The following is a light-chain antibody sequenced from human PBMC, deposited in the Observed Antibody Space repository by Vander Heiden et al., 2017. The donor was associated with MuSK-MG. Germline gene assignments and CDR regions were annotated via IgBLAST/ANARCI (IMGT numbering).Light chain of an antibody. V-gene: IGLV3-25*03. Sequence: SYELTQAPSVSVSPGQTASISCSGTALPKHYVYWYQQKPGQAPVLLIYKDTERPSGIPERFSGSTSGTTVTLTISGVQAEDEADYYCQSSDNSDTYVFGAGTKVTVL. CDR1: ALPKHY. J-gene: IGLJ1*01. CDR2: KDT. CDR3: QSSDNSDTYV.